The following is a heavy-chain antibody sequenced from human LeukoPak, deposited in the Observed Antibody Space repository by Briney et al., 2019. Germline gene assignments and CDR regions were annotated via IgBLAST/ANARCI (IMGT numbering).Heavy chain of an antibody. CDR2: IYYSGST. CDR1: GGSISSYY. CDR3: ARHPSSGYYYDGGVDY. J-gene: IGHJ4*02. V-gene: IGHV4-59*08. Sequence: PSETLSLTCTVSGGSISSYYWSWIRQPPGKGLEWIGYIYYSGSTNYNPSLKSRVTISVDTSKNQFSLKLSSVTAADTAVYYCARHPSSGYYYDGGVDYWGQGTLVTVSS. D-gene: IGHD3-22*01.